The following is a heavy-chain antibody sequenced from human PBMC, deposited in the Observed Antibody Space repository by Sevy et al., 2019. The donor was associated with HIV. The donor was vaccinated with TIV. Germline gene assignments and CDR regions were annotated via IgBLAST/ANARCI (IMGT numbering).Heavy chain of an antibody. CDR1: GFTFSSYW. CDR2: IKQDGSER. Sequence: GGSLRLTCAASGFTFSSYWMSWVRQAPGKGLEWVANIKQDGSERYYEDSVKGRFTISRDNTKNSLYLQTNSLRVEDTAVYYCARDSQNIVVVPAATINYYYSYYMDVWGKGTTVTVSS. CDR3: ARDSQNIVVVPAATINYYYSYYMDV. D-gene: IGHD2-2*01. V-gene: IGHV3-7*01. J-gene: IGHJ6*03.